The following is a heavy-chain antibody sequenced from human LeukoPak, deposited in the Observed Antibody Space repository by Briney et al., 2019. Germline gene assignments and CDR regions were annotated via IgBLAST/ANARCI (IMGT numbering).Heavy chain of an antibody. CDR1: GFTFSTYW. J-gene: IGHJ4*02. Sequence: GGSLRLSCAASGFTFSTYWMTWVRQAPGKGLEWVANIKQDGSEKYYVDSVKGRFTISRDNAKNSLYLQMNSLRAEDTAVYYCARVQGVDSNGWYYFDYWGQGTLVTVSS. CDR3: ARVQGVDSNGWYYFDY. CDR2: IKQDGSEK. D-gene: IGHD6-13*01. V-gene: IGHV3-7*01.